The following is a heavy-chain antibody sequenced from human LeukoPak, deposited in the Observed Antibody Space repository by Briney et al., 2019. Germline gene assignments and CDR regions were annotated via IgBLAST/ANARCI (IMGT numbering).Heavy chain of an antibody. CDR2: TVSEIDGGTT. D-gene: IGHD1-7*01. CDR3: TTDEDWNYARKDV. V-gene: IGHV3-15*04. CDR1: GFTFNYAW. Sequence: GGSLRLSCAASGFTFNYAWMSWVRQVPGKGLEWVGQTVSEIDGGTTDYATPVKGRFTISRDDSKSTLYLQMNSLKIEDTAVYYCTTDEDWNYARKDVWGQGATIIVSS. J-gene: IGHJ6*02.